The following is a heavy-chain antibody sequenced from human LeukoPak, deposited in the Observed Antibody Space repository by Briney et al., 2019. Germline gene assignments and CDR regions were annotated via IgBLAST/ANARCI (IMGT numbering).Heavy chain of an antibody. Sequence: GGSLRLSCAASGFTFSSYAMSWVRQAPGKGLQWVSALSGSGLSTYYADSVKGRFTISRDNSKNTLYLQMDSLSAEDTAVYYCASLRGVNRWGQGTLVTVSS. V-gene: IGHV3-23*01. CDR3: ASLRGVNR. D-gene: IGHD3-10*01. CDR2: LSGSGLST. J-gene: IGHJ4*02. CDR1: GFTFSSYA.